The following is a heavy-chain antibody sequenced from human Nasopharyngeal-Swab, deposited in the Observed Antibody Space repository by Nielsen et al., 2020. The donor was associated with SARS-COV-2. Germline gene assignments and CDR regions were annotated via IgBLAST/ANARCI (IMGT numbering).Heavy chain of an antibody. J-gene: IGHJ6*02. CDR1: GFTFSSYS. D-gene: IGHD1-14*01. Sequence: GESLNISCAASGFTFSSYSMNWVRQAPGKGLEWVSSISSSSSYIYYADSVKGRFTISRDNAKNSLYLQMNSLRAEDTAVYYCARRYGNYYYYGMDVWGQGTTVTVSS. CDR3: ARRYGNYYYYGMDV. CDR2: ISSSSSYI. V-gene: IGHV3-21*01.